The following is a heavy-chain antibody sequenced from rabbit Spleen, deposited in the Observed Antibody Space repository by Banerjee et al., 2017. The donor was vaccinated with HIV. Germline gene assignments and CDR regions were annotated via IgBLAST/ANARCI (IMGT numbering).Heavy chain of an antibody. Sequence: QSLEESGGDLVKPGASLTLTCTASGVSFSNKAVMCWVRQAPGKGLEWIACINVVTGKAVYASWAKGRYTFSRTSSTTVTLEMPSLTAADTATYFCARDLPGVIGWNFGWWGPGTLVTVS. V-gene: IGHV1S40*01. D-gene: IGHD1-1*01. J-gene: IGHJ4*01. CDR2: INVVTGKA. CDR3: ARDLPGVIGWNFGW. CDR1: GVSFSNKAV.